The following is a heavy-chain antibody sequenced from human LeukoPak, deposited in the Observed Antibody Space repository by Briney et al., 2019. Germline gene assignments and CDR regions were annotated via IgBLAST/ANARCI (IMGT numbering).Heavy chain of an antibody. D-gene: IGHD6-19*01. Sequence: GASVKVSCKASGYTLTNYAIHWVRQAPGQRLEWMGWFNSDTGNTEYSQKFQGRVSISRDTSANTAYMELNRLRPEDTAVFYCVRGGPNKSGWTLDYWGQGTLVTVSS. J-gene: IGHJ4*02. CDR1: GYTLTNYA. V-gene: IGHV1-3*01. CDR2: FNSDTGNT. CDR3: VRGGPNKSGWTLDY.